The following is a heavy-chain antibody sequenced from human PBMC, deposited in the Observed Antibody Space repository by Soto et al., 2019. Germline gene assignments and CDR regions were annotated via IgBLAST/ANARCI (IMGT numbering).Heavy chain of an antibody. CDR1: GFTFSSYG. CDR2: ISYDGSNK. Sequence: QVQLVESGGGVVQPGRSLRLSCAASGFTFSSYGMHWVRQAPGKGLEWVAVISYDGSNKYYADSVKDRFTISRDNSKNTLYLQMNSLRAEDTAVYYCAKDRTGRDGYNYGFDYWGQGTLVTVSS. J-gene: IGHJ4*02. CDR3: AKDRTGRDGYNYGFDY. D-gene: IGHD5-12*01. V-gene: IGHV3-30*18.